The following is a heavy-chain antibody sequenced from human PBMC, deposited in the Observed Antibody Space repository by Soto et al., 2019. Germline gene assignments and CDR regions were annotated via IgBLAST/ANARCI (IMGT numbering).Heavy chain of an antibody. CDR2: IYYSGST. D-gene: IGHD3-22*01. CDR1: GGSISSYY. V-gene: IGHV4-59*01. J-gene: IGHJ4*02. CDR3: ARGYYDSSGYYDY. Sequence: PSETLSLTCTVSGGSISSYYWSWIRQPPGKGLEWIGYIYYSGSTNYNPSLKSRVTISVDTSKNQFSLKLSSVTAADTAVYYCARGYYDSSGYYDYWGQGTLVTVSS.